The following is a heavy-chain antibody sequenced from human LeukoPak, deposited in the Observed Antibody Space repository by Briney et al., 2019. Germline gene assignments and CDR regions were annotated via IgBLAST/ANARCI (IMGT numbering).Heavy chain of an antibody. J-gene: IGHJ5*02. CDR3: ARGARVVVVAATAIWFDP. V-gene: IGHV4-34*01. CDR1: GGSFSGYY. D-gene: IGHD2-15*01. CDR2: INHSGST. Sequence: PSETLSLTCAVYGGSFSGYYWSWIRQPPGKGLEWIGEINHSGSTSYNPSLKSRVTISVDTSKNQFSLKLSSVTAADTAVYYCARGARVVVVAATAIWFDPWGQGTLVTVSS.